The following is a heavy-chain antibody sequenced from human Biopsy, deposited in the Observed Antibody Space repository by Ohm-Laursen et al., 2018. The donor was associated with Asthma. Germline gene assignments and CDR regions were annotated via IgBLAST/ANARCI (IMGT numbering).Heavy chain of an antibody. CDR3: ARQSGQDYGDSSGFDI. V-gene: IGHV3-30*03. J-gene: IGHJ3*02. CDR2: VSSDGHNK. CDR1: GFVFSQCG. D-gene: IGHD3-22*01. Sequence: SLRLSCSASGFVFSQCGMHWVRQGPGKGLEWVALVSSDGHNKYYEDSVKGRFTISRDNSRNRLYLQINRLTVEDSAVYFCARQSGQDYGDSSGFDIWGQGQRSPSLQ.